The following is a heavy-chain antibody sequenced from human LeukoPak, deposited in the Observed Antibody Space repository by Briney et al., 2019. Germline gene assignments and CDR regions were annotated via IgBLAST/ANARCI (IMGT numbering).Heavy chain of an antibody. CDR1: GGTFSSYA. CDR2: IIPILGIA. CDR3: AIELGEWGVFDF. V-gene: IGHV1-69*04. J-gene: IGHJ4*02. Sequence: SVRVSCKASGGTFSSYAISWVRQAPGQGLEWMGRIIPILGIANYAQKFQGRVTITADKSTSTAYMELSSLRSEDTAVYYCAIELGEWGVFDFWGQGTLVTVSS. D-gene: IGHD3-16*01.